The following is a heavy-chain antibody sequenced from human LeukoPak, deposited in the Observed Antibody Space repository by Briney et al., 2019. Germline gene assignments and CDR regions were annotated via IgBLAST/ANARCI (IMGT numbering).Heavy chain of an antibody. J-gene: IGHJ4*02. CDR1: GGSISSYY. CDR3: TRDTSSGIDY. Sequence: SETLSLTCTVSGGSISSYYWSWIRQPPGKGLEWIGYIYYSGSTNYNPSLKSRVTISVDTSKNQFSLKLSSVTAADTAVYYCTRDTSSGIDYWGQGTLVTVSS. V-gene: IGHV4-59*01. D-gene: IGHD6-19*01. CDR2: IYYSGST.